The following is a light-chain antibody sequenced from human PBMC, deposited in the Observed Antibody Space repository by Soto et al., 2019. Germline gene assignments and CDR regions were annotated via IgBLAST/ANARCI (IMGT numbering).Light chain of an antibody. CDR3: ASWDGSLKAYV. Sequence: QSVLTQPPSASGTPGQRVTISCSGSSSNIGSNIVHWYQQLPGTAPKLLIYSNSQRPSGVPDRISGSKSGTSASLAIRGIQSEDEGDYYCASWDGSLKAYVFGTGTKVTVL. V-gene: IGLV1-44*01. J-gene: IGLJ1*01. CDR1: SSNIGSNI. CDR2: SNS.